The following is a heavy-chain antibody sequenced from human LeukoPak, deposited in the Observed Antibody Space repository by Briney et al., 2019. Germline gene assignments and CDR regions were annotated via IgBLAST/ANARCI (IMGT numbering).Heavy chain of an antibody. CDR3: ARDRFTSEPGKVRGVNYYYYYMDV. CDR2: IYTSGST. V-gene: IGHV4-4*07. J-gene: IGHJ6*03. D-gene: IGHD3-10*01. Sequence: PSETLSLTCTVSGDSISSYYWSWIRQPAGKGLEWIGRIYTSGSTNYNPSLKSRVTMSVDTSKNQFSLKLSSVTAADTAVYDCARDRFTSEPGKVRGVNYYYYYMDVWGKGTTVTISS. CDR1: GDSISSYY.